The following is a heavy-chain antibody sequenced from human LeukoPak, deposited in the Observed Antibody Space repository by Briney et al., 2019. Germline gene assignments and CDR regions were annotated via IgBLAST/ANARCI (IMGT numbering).Heavy chain of an antibody. D-gene: IGHD6-13*01. CDR3: ARRWSSSWYNWFDP. Sequence: GASVKVSCKASGYTFTSYDINWVRQATGQGLEWMGWMNPNSGNTGYAQKFQGRVTITRNTSISTAYMELSSLRSEDTAVYYCARRWSSSWYNWFDPWGQGTLVTVSS. CDR2: MNPNSGNT. CDR1: GYTFTSYD. V-gene: IGHV1-8*03. J-gene: IGHJ5*02.